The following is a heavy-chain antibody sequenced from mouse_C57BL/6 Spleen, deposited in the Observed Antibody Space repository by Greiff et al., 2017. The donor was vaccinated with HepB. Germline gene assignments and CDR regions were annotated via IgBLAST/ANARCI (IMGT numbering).Heavy chain of an antibody. CDR2: IRNKANGYTT. CDR3: ARQYYGRYFDV. D-gene: IGHD1-1*01. CDR1: GFTFTDYY. J-gene: IGHJ1*03. V-gene: IGHV7-3*01. Sequence: EVQLVESGGGLVQPGGSLSLSCAASGFTFTDYYMSWVRQPPGKALEWLGFIRNKANGYTTEYSASVQGRFTISRDNSQSILYLQMNALRAEDSATYYCARQYYGRYFDVWGTGTTVTVSS.